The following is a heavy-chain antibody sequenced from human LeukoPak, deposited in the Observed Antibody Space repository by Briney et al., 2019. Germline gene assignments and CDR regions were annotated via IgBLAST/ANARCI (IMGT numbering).Heavy chain of an antibody. D-gene: IGHD1-26*01. V-gene: IGHV1-69*05. CDR2: IIPIFGRA. CDR1: GGTFSSYA. CDR3: ARVFARSGEISGSYFYY. Sequence: SVKVSCKASGGTFSSYAINWVRQAPGQGPEWMGGIIPIFGRANYAQKFQGRGTMTTDESTSTAYMELSSLRSEDTAVYYCARVFARSGEISGSYFYYWGQGTLVTVS. J-gene: IGHJ4*02.